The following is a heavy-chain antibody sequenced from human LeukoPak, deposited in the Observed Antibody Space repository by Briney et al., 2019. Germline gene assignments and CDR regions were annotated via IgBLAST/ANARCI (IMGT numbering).Heavy chain of an antibody. CDR1: GYSFTSYW. CDR2: IYPGDSDT. D-gene: IGHD6-13*01. V-gene: IGHV5-51*01. Sequence: GESLKISCKGSGYSFTSYWIGWVRQMPGKGLEWMGIIYPGDSDTRYSPSFRGQVTISADKSISTAYLQWSSLKASDTAMYYCARQIAAAGTLEYYYYGMDVWGQGTTVTVSS. J-gene: IGHJ6*02. CDR3: ARQIAAAGTLEYYYYGMDV.